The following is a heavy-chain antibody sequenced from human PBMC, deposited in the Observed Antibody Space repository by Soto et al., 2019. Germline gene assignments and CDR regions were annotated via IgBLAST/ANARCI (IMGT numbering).Heavy chain of an antibody. CDR2: ISVDNGNT. V-gene: IGHV1-18*01. CDR1: GFIFAKYG. CDR3: ARDRRGYGSGWYVDYFDH. D-gene: IGHD6-19*01. Sequence: QVQLVQSGPEMKKPGASVKVSCKASGFIFAKYGITWVRQAPGEGLEWMGWISVDNGNTNYAQKFQGRVSTTTDTSTSTAYLEVRSLTSDDTAVYYCARDRRGYGSGWYVDYFDHWGQGTLVSVSS. J-gene: IGHJ4*02.